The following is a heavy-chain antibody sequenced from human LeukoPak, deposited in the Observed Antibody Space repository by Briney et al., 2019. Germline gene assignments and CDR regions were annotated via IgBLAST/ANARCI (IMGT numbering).Heavy chain of an antibody. CDR3: ARGRTGHHSYYYYYMDV. CDR2: ISYSGMAI. J-gene: IGHJ6*03. D-gene: IGHD3/OR15-3a*01. V-gene: IGHV3-11*01. Sequence: GGSLRLSCAGSGFTFSDDYMTWIRQAPGKGLEWISYISYSGMAIYYADSVKGRFTISRDNAKNSLHLQMNSLRAEDTAVYYCARGRTGHHSYYYYYMDVWGKGTTVTVSS. CDR1: GFTFSDDY.